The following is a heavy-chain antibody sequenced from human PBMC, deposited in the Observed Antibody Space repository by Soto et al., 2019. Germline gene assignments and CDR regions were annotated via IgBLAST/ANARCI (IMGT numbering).Heavy chain of an antibody. V-gene: IGHV3-21*01. CDR1: GFTFSSYS. Sequence: PGGSLRLSCAASGFTFSSYSMNWVREAPGKGLEWVSSISSSSSYIYYADSVKGRFTISRDNAKNSLYLQMNSLRAEDTAVYYCARDHTYYDILTGYYGAFDIWGQGTMVTVSS. J-gene: IGHJ3*02. CDR2: ISSSSSYI. D-gene: IGHD3-9*01. CDR3: ARDHTYYDILTGYYGAFDI.